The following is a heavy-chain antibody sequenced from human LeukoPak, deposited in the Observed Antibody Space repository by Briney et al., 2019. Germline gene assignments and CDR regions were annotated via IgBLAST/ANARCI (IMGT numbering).Heavy chain of an antibody. CDR2: IGYDGSNK. Sequence: GGSLRLSCATSGFTFSSYGMHWVRQAPGKGLEWVAFIGYDGSNKYNADSVKGRFTISRDNSKNTLYLQMNSLRAEDTAVYYCAKDAVLLWFGEYFDYWGQGTLVTVSS. CDR1: GFTFSSYG. J-gene: IGHJ4*02. D-gene: IGHD3-10*01. V-gene: IGHV3-30*02. CDR3: AKDAVLLWFGEYFDY.